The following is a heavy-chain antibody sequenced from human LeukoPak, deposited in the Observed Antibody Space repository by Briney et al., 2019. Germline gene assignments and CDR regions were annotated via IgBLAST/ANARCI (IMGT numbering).Heavy chain of an antibody. CDR2: IYSGGST. CDR3: ARDLGPSGSPFAFDY. V-gene: IGHV3-53*01. D-gene: IGHD1-26*01. J-gene: IGHJ4*02. CDR1: GFTVSSNY. Sequence: GGSLRLSCAASGFTVSSNYMSWVRQAPGKGLEWVSVIYSGGSTYYADSVKGRFTISRDNSKNTLYLQMNSLRAEDTAVYYCARDLGPSGSPFAFDYWGQGTLVTVSS.